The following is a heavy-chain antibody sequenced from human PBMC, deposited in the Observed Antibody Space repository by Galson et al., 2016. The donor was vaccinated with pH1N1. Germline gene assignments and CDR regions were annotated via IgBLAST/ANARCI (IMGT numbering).Heavy chain of an antibody. V-gene: IGHV7-4-1*02. J-gene: IGHJ6*02. CDR1: GYTFTNYA. CDR3: ARDGDGRIHVGEFVGGRSQYDGMDV. Sequence: SVKVSCKASGYTFTNYAMNWVRQAPGQGLEWMGWINTNPGNPTYVQGFTGRFVFSLDTSVSTAYLQISGLKAEDTAVYSCARDGDGRIHVGEFVGGRSQYDGMDVWGQGTTVTVSS. CDR2: INTNPGNP. D-gene: IGHD3-16*01.